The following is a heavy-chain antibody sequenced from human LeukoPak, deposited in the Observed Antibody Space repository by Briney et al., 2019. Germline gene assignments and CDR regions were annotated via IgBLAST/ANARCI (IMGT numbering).Heavy chain of an antibody. V-gene: IGHV3-15*01. D-gene: IGHD3-22*01. CDR3: TTDRSYDSSGYYYYYYYGMDV. J-gene: IGHJ6*02. Sequence: GGSLRLSCAASGFTFSNAWMSWVRQAPGKGLEWVGRIKSKTDGGTTDYAAPVKGRFTISRDDSKNTLYLQMNSLKTEDTAVYYCTTDRSYDSSGYYYYYYYGMDVWGQGSTVAVSS. CDR1: GFTFSNAW. CDR2: IKSKTDGGTT.